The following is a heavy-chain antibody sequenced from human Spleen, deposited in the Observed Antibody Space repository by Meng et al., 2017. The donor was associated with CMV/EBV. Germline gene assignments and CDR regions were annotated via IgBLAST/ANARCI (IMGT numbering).Heavy chain of an antibody. V-gene: IGHV3-21*06. CDR2: ISGSSSYT. CDR1: GFTFSSYS. D-gene: IGHD3-9*01. Sequence: GGSLRLSCVVSGFTFSSYSMNWVRQIPGKGLEWVSCISGSSSYTYYADSVKGRFTISRDNAKNSLYLQTNSPRAEDTAMYYCARDHRILEDYWGQGTLVTVSS. J-gene: IGHJ4*02. CDR3: ARDHRILEDY.